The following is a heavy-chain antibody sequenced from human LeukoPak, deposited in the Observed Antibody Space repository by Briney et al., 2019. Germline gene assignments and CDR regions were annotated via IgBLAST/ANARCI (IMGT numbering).Heavy chain of an antibody. Sequence: GGSLRLSCAASGFTVSSNYMSWVRQAPGKGLEWVSVIYSGGSTYYADSVKGRFTISRDNSKNTLYLQMKSLRAEDTAAYYCARVKANWGWYFDYWGQGTLVTVSS. J-gene: IGHJ4*02. CDR3: ARVKANWGWYFDY. CDR2: IYSGGST. V-gene: IGHV3-53*01. CDR1: GFTVSSNY. D-gene: IGHD7-27*01.